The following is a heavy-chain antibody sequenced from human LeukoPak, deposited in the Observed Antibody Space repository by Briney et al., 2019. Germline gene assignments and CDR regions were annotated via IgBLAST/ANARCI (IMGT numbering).Heavy chain of an antibody. CDR2: INHSGST. CDR3: ARGGTMVRGVIAVFDP. J-gene: IGHJ5*02. D-gene: IGHD3-10*01. CDR1: GGSFSGYY. V-gene: IGHV4-34*01. Sequence: SETLSLTCAVYGGSFSGYYWSWIRQPPGKGLEWIGEINHSGSTNYNPSLKSRVTISVDTSKNQFSLKLSSVTAADTAVYYCARGGTMVRGVIAVFDPWGQGTLATVSS.